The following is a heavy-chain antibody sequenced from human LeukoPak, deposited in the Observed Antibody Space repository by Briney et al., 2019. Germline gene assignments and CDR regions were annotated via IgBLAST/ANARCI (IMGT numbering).Heavy chain of an antibody. CDR2: IYYSGST. D-gene: IGHD1-1*01. V-gene: IGHV4-59*01. Sequence: SETLSLTCTVSGGSISSYYWSWIRQPPGKGLEWIGYIYYSGSTNYNPSLKSRVTISVDTSKNQFSLKLSSVTAAVTAVYYCARANWNYVDYWGQGTLVTVSS. CDR3: ARANWNYVDY. J-gene: IGHJ4*02. CDR1: GGSISSYY.